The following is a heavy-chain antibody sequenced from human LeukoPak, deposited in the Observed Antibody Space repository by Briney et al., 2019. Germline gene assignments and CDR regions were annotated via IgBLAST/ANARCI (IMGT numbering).Heavy chain of an antibody. Sequence: SETLSLTCSVSGGSISSDTYYWSWILQPAGKGLEWIGRTHTSGSTNYNPSLKSRVTISADTSMNQFSLQLSSVTAADTAVYYCARELGGALSHWGQGTLVTVSS. CDR3: ARELGGALSH. CDR1: GGSISSDTYY. CDR2: THTSGST. V-gene: IGHV4-61*02. D-gene: IGHD2/OR15-2a*01. J-gene: IGHJ4*02.